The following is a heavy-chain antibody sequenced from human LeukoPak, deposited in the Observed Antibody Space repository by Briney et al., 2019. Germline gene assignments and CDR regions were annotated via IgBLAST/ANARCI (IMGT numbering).Heavy chain of an antibody. CDR1: GYTFTGYY. V-gene: IGHV1-2*02. CDR2: INPNSGGT. J-gene: IGHJ4*02. CDR3: ARAVRGYSYAYLPY. D-gene: IGHD5-18*01. Sequence: ASVEVSCKASGYTFTGYYMHWVRQAPGQGLEWMGWINPNSGGTNYAQKFQGRVTMTTDTSTSTAYMELRSLRSDDTAVYYCARAVRGYSYAYLPYWGQGTLVTVSS.